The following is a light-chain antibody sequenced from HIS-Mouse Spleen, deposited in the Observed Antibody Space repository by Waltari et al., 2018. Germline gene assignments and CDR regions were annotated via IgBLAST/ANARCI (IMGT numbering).Light chain of an antibody. J-gene: IGLJ1*01. CDR1: SSDVGGYNY. CDR2: DVS. Sequence: QSALTQPASVSGSPGQSITISCTGTSSDVGGYNYVSWYQQHPGKAPKLMIYDVSNRPSRVSTRFSGSKSGNTASLTISGLQAEDEADYYCSSYTSSSTYVFGTGTKVTVL. V-gene: IGLV2-14*03. CDR3: SSYTSSSTYV.